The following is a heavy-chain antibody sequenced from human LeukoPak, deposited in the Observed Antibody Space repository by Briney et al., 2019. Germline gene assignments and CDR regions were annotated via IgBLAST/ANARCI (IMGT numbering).Heavy chain of an antibody. J-gene: IGHJ3*02. V-gene: IGHV3-21*01. CDR3: ARTGRASDAFDI. CDR1: GFTFSSYS. Sequence: PGRSPRLSCAASGFTFSSYSMNWVRQAPGKGLEWVSSISSSSSYIYYADSVKGRFTISRDNAKNSLYLQMNSLRAEDTAVYYCARTGRASDAFDIWGQGTMVTVSS. D-gene: IGHD1-14*01. CDR2: ISSSSSYI.